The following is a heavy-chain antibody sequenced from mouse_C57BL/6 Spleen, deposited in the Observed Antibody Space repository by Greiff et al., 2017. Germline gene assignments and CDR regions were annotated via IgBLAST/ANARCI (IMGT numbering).Heavy chain of an antibody. Sequence: VQLQQPGTELVKPGASVKLSCKASGYTFTSYWMHWVKQRPGQGLEWIGNINPSNGGTNYNEKFKSKATLTVDKSSSTAYMQLSSLTSEDSAVYDCASVRSNYVHYYAMDYWGQGTSVTVSS. D-gene: IGHD2-5*01. J-gene: IGHJ4*01. CDR1: GYTFTSYW. CDR2: INPSNGGT. V-gene: IGHV1-53*01. CDR3: ASVRSNYVHYYAMDY.